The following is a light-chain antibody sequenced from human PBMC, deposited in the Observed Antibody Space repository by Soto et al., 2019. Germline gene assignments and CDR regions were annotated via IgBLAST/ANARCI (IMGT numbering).Light chain of an antibody. V-gene: IGKV4-1*01. CDR1: QSVLYSSNNKNY. Sequence: DIVMTQSPDSLAVSLGERATINCKSSQSVLYSSNNKNYLAWYQQKPGQPPKLLIYWASTRESGVPGRFSGSGSGTDFPLTIRSLQAEDVAVYYCQQYYSTPRTFGQGTKVEIK. CDR3: QQYYSTPRT. J-gene: IGKJ1*01. CDR2: WAS.